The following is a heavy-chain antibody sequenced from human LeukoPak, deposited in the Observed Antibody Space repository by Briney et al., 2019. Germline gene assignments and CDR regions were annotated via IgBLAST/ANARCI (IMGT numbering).Heavy chain of an antibody. CDR3: ASMVVRGAPVGDY. V-gene: IGHV4-34*01. CDR1: VGSFSGYY. Sequence: SETLSLTCAVYVGSFSGYYWSRIRQPPGKGLEWIGEINHSGSTNYNPSLKSRVTISVDTSKNQFSLKLSSVTAADTAVYYCASMVVRGAPVGDYWGQRTLVTVSS. J-gene: IGHJ4*02. D-gene: IGHD3-10*01. CDR2: INHSGST.